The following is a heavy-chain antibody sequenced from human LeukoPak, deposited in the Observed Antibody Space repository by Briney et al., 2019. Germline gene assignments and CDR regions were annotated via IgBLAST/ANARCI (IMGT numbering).Heavy chain of an antibody. J-gene: IGHJ4*02. CDR3: ARVGQYYDFWSGYPHYFDY. Sequence: ASVKVSCKASGYTFTSYYMHWVRQAPGQGLEWMGIINPSGGSTSYAQKFQGRVTMTRDTSTSTVYMELSSLRSEDTAVYYCARVGQYYDFWSGYPHYFDYWGQGTLVTVSS. CDR2: INPSGGST. V-gene: IGHV1-46*01. D-gene: IGHD3-3*01. CDR1: GYTFTSYY.